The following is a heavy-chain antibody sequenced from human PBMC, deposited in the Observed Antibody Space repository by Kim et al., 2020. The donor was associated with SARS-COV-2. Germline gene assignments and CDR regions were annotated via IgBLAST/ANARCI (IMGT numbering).Heavy chain of an antibody. J-gene: IGHJ5*02. CDR2: IYYSGST. D-gene: IGHD2-2*01. Sequence: SETLSLTCTVSGGSISRGGYYWSWIRQHPGKGLEWIGYIYYSGSTYYNPSLKSRVTISVGTSKIQFSLRLSSVTAADTAVYYCARHEGYCSRTNCYGWFDLWGQGTLVTVSS. V-gene: IGHV4-31*03. CDR1: GGSISRGGYY. CDR3: ARHEGYCSRTNCYGWFDL.